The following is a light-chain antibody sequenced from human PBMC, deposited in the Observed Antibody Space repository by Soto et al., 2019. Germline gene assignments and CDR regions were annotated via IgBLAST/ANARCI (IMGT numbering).Light chain of an antibody. V-gene: IGKV3-20*01. J-gene: IGKJ1*01. CDR3: QQYGSSGT. CDR1: QSVSNNY. CDR2: GAS. Sequence: EIVLTQSPGTLSLSPWERATLSCGASQSVSNNYLAWYQQKPVQAPRLLIYGASNRATGIPDRFSGSGSGTDFTLTISRLEPEDFAVYYCQQYGSSGTFGQGTKVDIK.